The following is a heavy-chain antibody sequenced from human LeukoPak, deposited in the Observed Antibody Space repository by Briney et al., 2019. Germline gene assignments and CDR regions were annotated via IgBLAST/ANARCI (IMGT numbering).Heavy chain of an antibody. CDR2: IYSDNT. Sequence: RSGGSLRLSCTVSGFTVSSNSMSWARQAPGKGLEWVSFIYSDNTHYSDSVKGRFTISRDNSKNTLYLQMNSLRAEDTAVYYCAKIGTVATNVVLLRYFDWLHPWDYWGQGTLVTVSS. J-gene: IGHJ4*02. CDR3: AKIGTVATNVVLLRYFDWLHPWDY. CDR1: GFTVSSNS. V-gene: IGHV3-53*01. D-gene: IGHD3-9*01.